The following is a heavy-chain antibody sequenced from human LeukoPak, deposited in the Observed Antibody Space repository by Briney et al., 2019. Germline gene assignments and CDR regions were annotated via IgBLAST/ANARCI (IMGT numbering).Heavy chain of an antibody. J-gene: IGHJ6*03. D-gene: IGHD6-13*01. CDR3: ARGSSSSWYQVTLIYYYYYMDV. Sequence: ASVKVSCKASGYTFTSYDINWVRQATGQGLEWMGWMNPNSGNTGYAQKFQGRVTMTRNTSISTAYMELSSLRSEDTAVYYCARGSSSSWYQVTLIYYYYYMDVWGKGTTVTISS. CDR2: MNPNSGNT. V-gene: IGHV1-8*01. CDR1: GYTFTSYD.